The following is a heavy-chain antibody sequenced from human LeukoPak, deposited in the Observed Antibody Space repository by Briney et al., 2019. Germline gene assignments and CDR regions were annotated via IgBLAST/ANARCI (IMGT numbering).Heavy chain of an antibody. CDR2: ISWNSGSI. J-gene: IGHJ3*02. V-gene: IGHV3-11*04. CDR3: ARDSQLRFLEWFPDAFDI. Sequence: GGSLRLSCAASGFTFSDYYMSWIRQAPGKGLEWVSGISWNSGSIGYADSVKGRFTISRDNAKNSLYLQMNSLRAEDTAVYYCARDSQLRFLEWFPDAFDIWGQGTMVTVSS. CDR1: GFTFSDYY. D-gene: IGHD3-3*01.